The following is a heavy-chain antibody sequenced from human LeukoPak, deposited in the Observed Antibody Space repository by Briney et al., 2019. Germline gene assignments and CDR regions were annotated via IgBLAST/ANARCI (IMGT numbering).Heavy chain of an antibody. Sequence: ASVKVSCKASGYTFTSYAMHWVRQAPGQRLEWMGWINAGNGNTKYSQEFQGRVTITRDTSASTAYMELSSLRSEDMAVYYCARGLLWFGSGDDFDYWGQGTLATVSS. CDR1: GYTFTSYA. V-gene: IGHV1-3*03. J-gene: IGHJ4*02. D-gene: IGHD3-10*01. CDR3: ARGLLWFGSGDDFDY. CDR2: INAGNGNT.